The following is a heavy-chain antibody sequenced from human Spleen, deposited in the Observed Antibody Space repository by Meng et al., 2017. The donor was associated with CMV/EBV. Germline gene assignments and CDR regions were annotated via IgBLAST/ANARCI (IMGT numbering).Heavy chain of an antibody. V-gene: IGHV4-39*01. D-gene: IGHD6-13*01. CDR2: IYYSGNT. Sequence: SISTTNYYWGWIRQPPGKGLEWIGSIYYSGNTYYNPSLKSRVTISVDTSKSQFSLKLSSVTAADTAVYYCARHTRIVATGTHYYFDSWGQGTLVTVSS. CDR3: ARHTRIVATGTHYYFDS. J-gene: IGHJ4*02. CDR1: SISTTNYY.